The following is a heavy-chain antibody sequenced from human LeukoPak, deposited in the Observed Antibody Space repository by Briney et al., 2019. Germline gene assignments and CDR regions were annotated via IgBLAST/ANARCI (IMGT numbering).Heavy chain of an antibody. Sequence: GGSLRLSCAASGFTFSSYAMSWVRQAPGKGLEWVSAISGSGGSTYYADSVKGRFTISRDNSKNTLYLQMNSLRAEDTAVYYCAKADPGYCSSTSCYKVGFAFDIWGQGTMVTVSS. CDR2: ISGSGGST. CDR1: GFTFSSYA. J-gene: IGHJ3*02. D-gene: IGHD2-2*02. CDR3: AKADPGYCSSTSCYKVGFAFDI. V-gene: IGHV3-23*01.